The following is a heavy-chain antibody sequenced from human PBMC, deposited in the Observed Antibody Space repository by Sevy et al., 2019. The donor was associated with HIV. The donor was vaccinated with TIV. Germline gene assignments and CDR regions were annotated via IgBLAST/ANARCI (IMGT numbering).Heavy chain of an antibody. Sequence: GGSLRLSCAASGFTFSSYDMHWVRQATGKGLEWVSAIGTAGDTYYPGSVKGRFTISRENAKNSLYLQMNSLRAGDTAVYYCAMGSGRYCSSTSCYTLDYYYYRMDVWGQGTTVTVSS. J-gene: IGHJ6*02. CDR3: AMGSGRYCSSTSCYTLDYYYYRMDV. V-gene: IGHV3-13*01. CDR2: IGTAGDT. CDR1: GFTFSSYD. D-gene: IGHD2-2*02.